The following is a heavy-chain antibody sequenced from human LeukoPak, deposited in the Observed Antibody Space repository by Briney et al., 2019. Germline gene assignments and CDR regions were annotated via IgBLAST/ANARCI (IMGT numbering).Heavy chain of an antibody. CDR2: ISGGSDYS. CDR3: AKDSTTVVKFLFDP. V-gene: IGHV3-23*01. Sequence: GGSLRLSCAASGFTFSSYVMSWVRQAPGKGLEWVSAISGGSDYSYNADSIKGRFTISRDNSKNTLYLQMNSLRAEDTAVYYCAKDSTTVVKFLFDPWGQGTLVTVSS. CDR1: GFTFSSYV. D-gene: IGHD4-23*01. J-gene: IGHJ5*02.